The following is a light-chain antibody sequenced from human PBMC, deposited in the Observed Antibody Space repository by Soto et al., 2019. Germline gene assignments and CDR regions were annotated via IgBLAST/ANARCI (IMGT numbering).Light chain of an antibody. CDR1: SSDVGAYNY. CDR2: EVS. V-gene: IGLV2-14*01. CDR3: STYTSSSTWE. J-gene: IGLJ3*02. Sequence: QSVLTQPASVSGSPGQSITISCTGTSSDVGAYNYVSWYQQPPGKAPKLMIYEVSNRPSGVSDRFSGSRSGITASLTISGLQAEDESDYDCSTYTSSSTWEFGGGTKVNVL.